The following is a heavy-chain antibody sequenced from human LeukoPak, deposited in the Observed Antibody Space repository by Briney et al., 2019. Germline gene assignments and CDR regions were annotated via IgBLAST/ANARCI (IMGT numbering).Heavy chain of an antibody. CDR2: IWYDGGNK. D-gene: IGHD3-22*01. J-gene: IGHJ4*02. CDR3: ARDKPPPYYYDSSGIFDY. Sequence: GGSLRLSCAASGFTFSSYGMHWVLQAPGKGLEGVAVIWYDGGNKYYADSVKGRFTISRDNSKNTLYLQMNSLRAEDTAVYYCARDKPPPYYYDSSGIFDYWGQGTLVTVSS. V-gene: IGHV3-33*01. CDR1: GFTFSSYG.